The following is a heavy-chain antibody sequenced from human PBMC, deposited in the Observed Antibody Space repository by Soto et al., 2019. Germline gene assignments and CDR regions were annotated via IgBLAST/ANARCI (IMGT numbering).Heavy chain of an antibody. CDR2: ISAYNGNT. CDR1: GYTFTSYG. Sequence: QVQLVQSGAEVKNSGASVKVSCKASGYTFTSYGFSWVRQAPGQGLEWMGWISAYNGNTNYAQKLQGRVTMTTDTSTSTAYMELRSLRSDDTAVYYCARDEHGHWGDYYYGMDVWGQGTTVTVSS. D-gene: IGHD7-27*01. CDR3: ARDEHGHWGDYYYGMDV. J-gene: IGHJ6*02. V-gene: IGHV1-18*01.